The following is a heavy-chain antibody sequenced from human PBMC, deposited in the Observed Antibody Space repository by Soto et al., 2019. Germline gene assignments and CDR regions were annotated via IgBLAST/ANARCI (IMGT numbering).Heavy chain of an antibody. J-gene: IGHJ4*02. D-gene: IGHD3-10*01. CDR3: AKFPSASSYSDY. Sequence: SETLSLTCAVSSGSITSSNWWSWVRQPPGKGLEWIGEIYHSGSTTYNPSLKSRVTISVDKSKNQFSLKLSSVTAADTAVYYCAKFPSASSYSDYWGQGALVTVSS. CDR2: IYHSGST. CDR1: SGSITSSNW. V-gene: IGHV4-4*02.